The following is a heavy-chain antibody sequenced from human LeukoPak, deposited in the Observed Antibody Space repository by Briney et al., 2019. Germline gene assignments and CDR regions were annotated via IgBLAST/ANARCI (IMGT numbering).Heavy chain of an antibody. V-gene: IGHV1-2*02. CDR2: INPNSGGT. CDR3: ARDASTTSLLSGCDH. CDR1: GYTFTGYY. J-gene: IGHJ4*02. Sequence: GASVKVSCKASGYTFTGYYMHWVRQAPGQGLEWMGRINPNSGGTDYAQKFQGRVTMTRDTSINTLYMELSRLTSDDTAVYYCARDASTTSLLSGCDHWGQGTLVTASS. D-gene: IGHD2/OR15-2a*01.